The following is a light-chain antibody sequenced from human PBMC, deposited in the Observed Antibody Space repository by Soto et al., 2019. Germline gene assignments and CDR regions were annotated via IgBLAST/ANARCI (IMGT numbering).Light chain of an antibody. CDR3: QHSYSTPQQ. J-gene: IGKJ1*01. V-gene: IGKV1-39*01. CDR2: ATS. CDR1: HYIVTF. Sequence: DIKMTQSPSSMSSSVGDRVTITRRPSHYIVTFLNWYLQKRGRAPKLLIYATSRWHSGVPSRFGGSSSGTDFTLTISSVQPQDFATYYCQHSYSTPQQFGPRTKV.